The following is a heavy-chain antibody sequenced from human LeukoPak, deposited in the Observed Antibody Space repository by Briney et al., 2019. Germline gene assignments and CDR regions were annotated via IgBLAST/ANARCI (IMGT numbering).Heavy chain of an antibody. CDR1: GGTFSSYA. V-gene: IGHV1-69*04. J-gene: IGHJ4*02. Sequence: ASVKVSCKASGGTFSSYAISWVRQAPGQGLEWMGRIIPILGIANYAQKFQGRVTITADKSTSTAYMELRSLRSDDTAVYYCARLYDSSGYYLFDYWGQGTLVTVSS. D-gene: IGHD3-22*01. CDR3: ARLYDSSGYYLFDY. CDR2: IIPILGIA.